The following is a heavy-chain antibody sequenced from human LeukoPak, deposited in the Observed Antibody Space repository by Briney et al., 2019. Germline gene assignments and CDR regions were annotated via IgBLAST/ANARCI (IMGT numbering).Heavy chain of an antibody. J-gene: IGHJ6*02. D-gene: IGHD3-16*02. CDR1: GFTFSSYG. Sequence: PGGSLRLSCAASGFTFSSYGMHWVRQAPGKGLELVAVISYDGSNKYYADSVKGRFTISRDNSKNTLYLQMNSLKAEATAVYYCTKEGAIAFGGVIAMGYYGMDVWGQGTTVTVSS. CDR3: TKEGAIAFGGVIAMGYYGMDV. V-gene: IGHV3-30*18. CDR2: ISYDGSNK.